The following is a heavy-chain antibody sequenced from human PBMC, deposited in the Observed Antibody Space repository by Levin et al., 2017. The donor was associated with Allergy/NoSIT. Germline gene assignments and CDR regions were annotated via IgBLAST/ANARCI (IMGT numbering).Heavy chain of an antibody. CDR3: AKKQDGFFPLDP. V-gene: IGHV4-28*06. J-gene: IGHJ5*02. D-gene: IGHD2-15*01. CDR2: IYHSGST. CDR1: GSPISSGNW. Sequence: PSETLSLTCGVSGSPISSGNWWGWIRQPPGKGLEWIGYIYHSGSTHYNPSLKSRVTMSVDTSKNQFSLKLSSVTALDTALYYCAKKQDGFFPLDPWGQGTLVTVSS.